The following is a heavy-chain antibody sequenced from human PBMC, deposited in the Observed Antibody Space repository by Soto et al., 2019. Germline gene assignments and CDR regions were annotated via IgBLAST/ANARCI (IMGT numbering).Heavy chain of an antibody. CDR2: MSYDGSDT. D-gene: IGHD3-10*02. J-gene: IGHJ4*02. V-gene: IGHV3-30*02. CDR1: GFIFSNNG. Sequence: VGSLRLSCVGSGFIFSNNGMHWVRQAPGKGLEWVAFMSYDGSDTFYADSVKGRFTISRDNSKNTLFLHMSNLRAEDTAMYYCTIVRVADSALDHWGQGTLVTVSS. CDR3: TIVRVADSALDH.